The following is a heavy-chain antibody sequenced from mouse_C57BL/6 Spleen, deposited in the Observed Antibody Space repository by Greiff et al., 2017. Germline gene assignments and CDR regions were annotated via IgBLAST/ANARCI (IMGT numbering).Heavy chain of an antibody. Sequence: QVQLQQPGAELVMPGASVKLSCKASGYTFTSYWMHWVKQRPGQGLEWIGEIDPSDSYTNYNQKFKGKSTLTVDKSSSTAYMQLSSLTSEDSAVYYYARVGDGPHYYAMDYWGQGTSVTVSS. D-gene: IGHD2-3*01. V-gene: IGHV1-69*01. J-gene: IGHJ4*01. CDR1: GYTFTSYW. CDR3: ARVGDGPHYYAMDY. CDR2: IDPSDSYT.